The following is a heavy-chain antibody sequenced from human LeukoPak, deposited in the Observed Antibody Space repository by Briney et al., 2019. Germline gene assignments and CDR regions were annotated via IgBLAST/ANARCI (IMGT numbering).Heavy chain of an antibody. J-gene: IGHJ4*02. CDR3: ARESSGWYLDY. CDR2: ISYSGST. D-gene: IGHD6-19*01. CDR1: GGPISGYY. Sequence: SETLSLTCTVSGGPISGYYWAWIRQPPGKGLEWIGYISYSGSTNYNPSLKSRVTISVDTSTNQFSLKLSSVTAADTAVYYCARESSGWYLDYWGQGTLVTVSS. V-gene: IGHV4-59*01.